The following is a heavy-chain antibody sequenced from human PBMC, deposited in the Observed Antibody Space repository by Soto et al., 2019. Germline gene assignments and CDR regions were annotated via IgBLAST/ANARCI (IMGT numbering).Heavy chain of an antibody. J-gene: IGHJ6*02. CDR2: ISSSGNTI. CDR1: GFTFSEYC. D-gene: IGHD3-16*01. Sequence: QVQLTESGGGLVKPGGSLRLSCSASGFTFSEYCMSWIRQAPGKGLEWLSYISSSGNTIHYPDSVKGRFTFSRDNPKKSLYLQINSLRAEDTAVYYCAGGLVSDYGMDVWGQGTSVTVSS. CDR3: AGGLVSDYGMDV. V-gene: IGHV3-11*01.